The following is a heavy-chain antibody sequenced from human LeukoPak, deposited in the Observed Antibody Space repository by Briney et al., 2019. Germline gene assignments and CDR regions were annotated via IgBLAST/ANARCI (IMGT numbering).Heavy chain of an antibody. D-gene: IGHD6-19*01. CDR1: GFTFSSYA. Sequence: SGGSLRLSCAASGFTFSSYAMSWVRQAPGKGLEWVSAISGSGGSTYYADSVKGRFTISRDNSKNTLYLQMNSLRAEDTAVYYCAKGQLEQWLVLDYWGQGTLVTVSS. CDR2: ISGSGGST. J-gene: IGHJ4*02. CDR3: AKGQLEQWLVLDY. V-gene: IGHV3-23*01.